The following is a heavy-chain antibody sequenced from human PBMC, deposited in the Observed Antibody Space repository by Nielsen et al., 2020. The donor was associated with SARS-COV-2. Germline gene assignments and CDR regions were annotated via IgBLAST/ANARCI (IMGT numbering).Heavy chain of an antibody. CDR2: INHSGST. CDR3: ARGQSASVGARWAAFDI. Sequence: SETLSLICAVYGGSFSGYYWSWIRQPPGKGLEWIGEINHSGSTNYNPSLKSRVTISVDTSKNQFSLKLSSVTAADTAVYYCARGQSASVGARWAAFDIWGQGTMVTVSS. V-gene: IGHV4-34*01. CDR1: GGSFSGYY. D-gene: IGHD1-26*01. J-gene: IGHJ3*02.